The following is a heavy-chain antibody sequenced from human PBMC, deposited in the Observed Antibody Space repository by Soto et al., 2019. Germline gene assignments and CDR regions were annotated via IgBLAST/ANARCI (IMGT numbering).Heavy chain of an antibody. V-gene: IGHV4-59*04. Sequence: PSETLSLTCTVSGGSISSYYWSWIRQPPGKGLEWIGYIYYSGSTYYNPSLKSRVTISVDTSKNQFSLKLSSVTAADTAVYYCARHSRYSGYDAWGQGTLVTVS. D-gene: IGHD5-12*01. CDR3: ARHSRYSGYDA. CDR2: IYYSGST. J-gene: IGHJ5*02. CDR1: GGSISSYY.